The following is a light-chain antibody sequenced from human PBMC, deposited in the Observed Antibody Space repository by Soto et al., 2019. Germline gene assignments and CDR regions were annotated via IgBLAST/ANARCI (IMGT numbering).Light chain of an antibody. V-gene: IGKV3-15*01. CDR2: DAY. CDR1: QGVGST. CDR3: QHYKTWPLA. J-gene: IGKJ4*01. Sequence: EIIMTQSPATLSVSPGERVTLSCRASQGVGSTLAWYRQHPGQAPRLLIYDAYIRASGVPARFSGSGSGTEFTLTISGLQSEDFAVYFCQHYKTWPLAFGGGTKVDIK.